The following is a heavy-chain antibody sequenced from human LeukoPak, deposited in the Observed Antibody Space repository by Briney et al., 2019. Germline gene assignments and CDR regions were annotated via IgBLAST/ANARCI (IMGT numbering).Heavy chain of an antibody. V-gene: IGHV4-39*01. Sequence: SETLSLTCTVSGGSISSSSYYWGWIRQPPGKGLEWIGSIYYSGSTYYNPSLKSRVTISVDTSKNQFSLKLSSVTAADTAVYYCATHSLWFGNNWFDPWGQGTLVTVSS. D-gene: IGHD3-10*01. CDR3: ATHSLWFGNNWFDP. CDR1: GGSISSSSYY. CDR2: IYYSGST. J-gene: IGHJ5*02.